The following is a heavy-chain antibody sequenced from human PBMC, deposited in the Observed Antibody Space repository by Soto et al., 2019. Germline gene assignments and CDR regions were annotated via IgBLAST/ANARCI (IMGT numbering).Heavy chain of an antibody. D-gene: IGHD5-18*01. CDR3: ARRYGSCFDY. CDR2: IYYSGST. J-gene: IGHJ4*02. Sequence: SETLSLTCAVSGGSISSDYWRQIRQPSGKRLKWIGYIYYSGSTNYNPSLKSRVTISVDTSKNQFSLKLSSVTAADTAVYYCARRYGSCFDYWGQGTLVTVSS. CDR1: GGSISSDY. V-gene: IGHV4-59*08.